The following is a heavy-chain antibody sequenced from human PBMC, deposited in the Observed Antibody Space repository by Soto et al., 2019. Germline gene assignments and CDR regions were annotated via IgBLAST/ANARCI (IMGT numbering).Heavy chain of an antibody. CDR3: AKSAGRSFNYYYYGMDV. V-gene: IGHV3-30*18. D-gene: IGHD2-15*01. CDR1: GFTFSSYG. Sequence: QVQLVESGGGVVQPGRSLRLSCAASGFTFSSYGMHWVRQAPGKGLEWVAVISYDGSNIYYADSVKGRFTISRENSKNTLYLQMNSLRAEDTAVYYCAKSAGRSFNYYYYGMDVWGQGTTVTVSS. J-gene: IGHJ6*02. CDR2: ISYDGSNI.